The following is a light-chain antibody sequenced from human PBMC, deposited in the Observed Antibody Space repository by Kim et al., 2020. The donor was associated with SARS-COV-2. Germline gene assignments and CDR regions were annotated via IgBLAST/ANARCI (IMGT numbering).Light chain of an antibody. CDR3: QSADSSGTLVV. CDR1: ALPKQY. J-gene: IGLJ2*01. Sequence: QVQTARITCSGDALPKQYAYWYQQKQGQAPVLVIYKDSERPSGIPERFSGSSSGTTVTLTISGVQAEDEADYYCQSADSSGTLVVFGGGTQLTVL. V-gene: IGLV3-25*03. CDR2: KDS.